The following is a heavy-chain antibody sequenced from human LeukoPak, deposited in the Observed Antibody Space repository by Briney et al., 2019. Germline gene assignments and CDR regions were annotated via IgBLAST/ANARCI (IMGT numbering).Heavy chain of an antibody. Sequence: SETLSLTCTVSGGSISSYYWSWIRQPPGKGLEWIGYIYYSGSTNYNPSLKSRVTISVDTSKNQFSLKLSSVTAADTAVYYCARGKNYYGSGSYLYYYYMDVWGKGTTVTISS. V-gene: IGHV4-59*01. CDR1: GGSISSYY. CDR2: IYYSGST. J-gene: IGHJ6*03. CDR3: ARGKNYYGSGSYLYYYYMDV. D-gene: IGHD3-10*01.